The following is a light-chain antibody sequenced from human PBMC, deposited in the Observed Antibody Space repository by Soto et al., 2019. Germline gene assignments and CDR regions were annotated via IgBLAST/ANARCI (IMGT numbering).Light chain of an antibody. Sequence: EIVLTQSPGTLSLSPGDRATLSCRASQSISSNYLAWYQQKPGQAPRLLIYGASSRATGIPDRFSGSGSVTDFTLTISRLELEDFAVYYCHQYGRSPMFTLGPGTKVDVK. CDR1: QSISSNY. CDR3: HQYGRSPMFT. CDR2: GAS. V-gene: IGKV3-20*01. J-gene: IGKJ3*01.